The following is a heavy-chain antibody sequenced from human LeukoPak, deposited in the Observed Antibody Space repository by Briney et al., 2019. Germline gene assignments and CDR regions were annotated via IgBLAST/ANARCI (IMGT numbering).Heavy chain of an antibody. J-gene: IGHJ6*02. CDR3: ARESGSGGGDYVWYYYGMDV. V-gene: IGHV3-21*01. CDR1: GFTFSSYS. D-gene: IGHD4-17*01. Sequence: GGSLRLSCAASGFTFSSYSMNWVRQAPGKGLEWVSSISSSSSYIYYADSAKGRFTISRDNSKNTLYLQMNSLRPEDTAVYYCARESGSGGGDYVWYYYGMDVWGQGTTVTVSS. CDR2: ISSSSSYI.